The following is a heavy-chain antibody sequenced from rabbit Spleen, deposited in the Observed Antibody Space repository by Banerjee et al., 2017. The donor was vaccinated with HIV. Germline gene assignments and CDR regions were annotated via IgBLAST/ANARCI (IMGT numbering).Heavy chain of an antibody. CDR3: ARNYVNAFDP. CDR1: GFDFSSYG. D-gene: IGHD4-2*01. Sequence: QEQLVESGGGLVQPGGSLKLSCKASGFDFSSYGVSWVRQAPGKGLEWIGYIDPIFRSTAYASWVNGRFSISKTSSTTVTLQMTSLTAADTATYFCARNYVNAFDPWGLGTLVTVS. CDR2: IDPIFRST. J-gene: IGHJ2*01. V-gene: IGHV1S39*01.